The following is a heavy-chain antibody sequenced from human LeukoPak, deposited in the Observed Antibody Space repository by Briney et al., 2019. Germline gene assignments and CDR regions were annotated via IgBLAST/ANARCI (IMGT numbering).Heavy chain of an antibody. CDR1: EFTFNDYP. J-gene: IGHJ4*02. Sequence: PGGSLRLSCAASEFTFNDYPMSWVRQAPGQGLEWVASISGAGVFTLYAESVKGRFTISRDNSKNTLYLQMSSLRAQDTGIYYCAKAQRSSGTREFGSWGQGILVTVSS. CDR3: AKAQRSSGTREFGS. CDR2: ISGAGVFT. V-gene: IGHV3-23*01. D-gene: IGHD6-25*01.